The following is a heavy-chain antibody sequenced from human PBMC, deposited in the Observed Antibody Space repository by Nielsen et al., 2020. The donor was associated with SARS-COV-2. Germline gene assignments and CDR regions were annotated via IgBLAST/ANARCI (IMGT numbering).Heavy chain of an antibody. V-gene: IGHV3-9*01. D-gene: IGHD5-24*01. CDR1: GFTFDDYA. Sequence: GGSLRLSCAASGFTFDDYAMHWVRQAPGKGLEWVSGISWNSGSIGYADSVKGRFTISRDNAKNSLYLQMNSLRAEDTALYYCAKGGDGYNPSDYWGQGTLVTVSS. J-gene: IGHJ4*02. CDR3: AKGGDGYNPSDY. CDR2: ISWNSGSI.